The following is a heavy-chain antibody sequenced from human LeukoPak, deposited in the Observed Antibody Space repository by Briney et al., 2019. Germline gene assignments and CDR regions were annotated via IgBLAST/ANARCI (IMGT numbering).Heavy chain of an antibody. V-gene: IGHV3-30*01. D-gene: IGHD6-13*01. J-gene: IGHJ4*02. CDR2: ISYDGSNK. Sequence: GGSLRLSCAASGFTFSSYAMHWVCQAPGKGLEWVAVISYDGSNKYYADSVKGRFTISRDNSKNTLYLQMNSLRAEDTAVYYCARPAAADRGYWGRGTLVTVSS. CDR1: GFTFSSYA. CDR3: ARPAAADRGY.